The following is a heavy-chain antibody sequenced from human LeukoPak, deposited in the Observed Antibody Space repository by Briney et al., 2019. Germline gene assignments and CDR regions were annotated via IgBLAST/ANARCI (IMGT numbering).Heavy chain of an antibody. CDR3: ARQEYSSSVPDY. Sequence: GESLKMSCKGCGYSFTNCWIDWVREVPGKGLEWVGIIYPGDSDTRYSPSFQGQVTISADKPITTAYLQWSSLKASDTAMYYCARQEYSSSVPDYWGQGTLVTVSS. V-gene: IGHV5-51*01. D-gene: IGHD6-6*01. J-gene: IGHJ4*02. CDR1: GYSFTNCW. CDR2: IYPGDSDT.